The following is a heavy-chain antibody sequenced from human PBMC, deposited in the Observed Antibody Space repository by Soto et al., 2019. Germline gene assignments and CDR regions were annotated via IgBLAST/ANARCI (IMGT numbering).Heavy chain of an antibody. CDR3: AGGYSYGPFDY. D-gene: IGHD5-18*01. J-gene: IGHJ4*02. CDR2: ISYDGSNK. V-gene: IGHV3-30*03. Sequence: GGSLRLCCAASGFTFSSYGMHWVRQAPGKGLEWVAVISYDGSNKYYADSVKGRFTISRDNSKNTLYLQMNSLRAEDTAVYYCAGGYSYGPFDYWGQGTLVTVSS. CDR1: GFTFSSYG.